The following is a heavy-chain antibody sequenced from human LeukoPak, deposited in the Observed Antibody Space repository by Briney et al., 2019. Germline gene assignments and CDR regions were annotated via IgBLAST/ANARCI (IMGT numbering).Heavy chain of an antibody. D-gene: IGHD3-10*01. CDR2: ISGSDGST. CDR3: AKGAGGSYGLYYFDY. V-gene: IGHV3-23*01. CDR1: GFTFSSYA. J-gene: IGHJ4*02. Sequence: GGSLRLSCAASGFTFSSYAMSWVRQAPGKGLEWVSGISGSDGSTNYADSVKGRFTISRDNSKNTVYLQMNTLRAEDTAVYYCAKGAGGSYGLYYFDYWGQGALVTVSS.